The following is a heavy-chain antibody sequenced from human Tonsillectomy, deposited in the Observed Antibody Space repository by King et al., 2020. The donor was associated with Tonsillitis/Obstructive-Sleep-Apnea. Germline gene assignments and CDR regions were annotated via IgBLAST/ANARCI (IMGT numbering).Heavy chain of an antibody. CDR1: GYTFTSYG. J-gene: IGHJ4*02. CDR2: SSAYNGNT. Sequence: VQLVESGAEVKKPGASVKVSCKASGYTFTSYGISWVRQAPGQGLEWRGWSSAYNGNTNYAPKIQGRVTMTTDTSTSTAYMELRSLRSDDTAVYYCARELERAPPADYWGQGTLVTVSS. D-gene: IGHD1-1*01. V-gene: IGHV1-18*01. CDR3: ARELERAPPADY.